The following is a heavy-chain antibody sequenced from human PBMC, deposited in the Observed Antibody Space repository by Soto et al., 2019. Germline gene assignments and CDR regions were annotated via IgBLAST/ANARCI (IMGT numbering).Heavy chain of an antibody. V-gene: IGHV3-23*01. J-gene: IGHJ4*02. Sequence: PGGSLRLSCAASGFTFTNYVLTWVRQPPGKGLEWISAISGSGGSAYYADSVKGRFTISRDNSKNTLYLQMNSLRAEDTAVYYCARETVVVPSTFDYWGQGTLVTVSS. CDR1: GFTFTNYV. CDR2: ISGSGGSA. D-gene: IGHD2-15*01. CDR3: ARETVVVPSTFDY.